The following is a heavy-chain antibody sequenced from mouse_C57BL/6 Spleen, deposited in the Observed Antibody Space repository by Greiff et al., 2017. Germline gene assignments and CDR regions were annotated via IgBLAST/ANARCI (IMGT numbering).Heavy chain of an antibody. Sequence: QVQLQQPGAELVKPGASVKFSCQASGYTFTSYWMHWVKQRPGQGLAWIGMILPNSGSTNYNEKFKSKATLTVDKSSSTAYMQLSSLASEDSAVYYCASPYDYDYAMDCWGQGTSVTVSS. CDR2: ILPNSGST. V-gene: IGHV1-64*01. J-gene: IGHJ4*01. CDR3: ASPYDYDYAMDC. CDR1: GYTFTSYW. D-gene: IGHD2-4*01.